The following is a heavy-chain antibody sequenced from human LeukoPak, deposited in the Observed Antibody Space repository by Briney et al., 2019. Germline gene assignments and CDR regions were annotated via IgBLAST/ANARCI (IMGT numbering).Heavy chain of an antibody. CDR1: GGSMSSYY. CDR3: ASDGTAGTTPFDY. CDR2: IYTTGNT. J-gene: IGHJ4*02. Sequence: SETLSLTCSVSGGSMSSYYWSWIRQPAGKGLEWIGRIYTTGNTNYNPSLKSRVTISVDTSKNQFSLKLDSVTAADTAVYYCASDGTAGTTPFDYWGQGTLVTVSS. D-gene: IGHD1-7*01. V-gene: IGHV4-4*07.